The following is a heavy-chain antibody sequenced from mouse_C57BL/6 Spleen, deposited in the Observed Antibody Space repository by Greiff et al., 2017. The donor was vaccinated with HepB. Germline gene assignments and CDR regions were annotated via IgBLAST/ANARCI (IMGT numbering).Heavy chain of an antibody. Sequence: QVQLQQPGAELVRPGTSVKLSCKASGYTFTSYWMHWVKQRPGQGLEWIGVIDPSDSYTNYNQKFKGKATLTVDTSSSTAYMQLSSLTSEDSAVYYCARGITTVVASPFFEYWGQGTTLTVSS. CDR2: IDPSDSYT. CDR3: ARGITTVVASPFFEY. D-gene: IGHD1-1*01. CDR1: GYTFTSYW. J-gene: IGHJ2*01. V-gene: IGHV1-59*01.